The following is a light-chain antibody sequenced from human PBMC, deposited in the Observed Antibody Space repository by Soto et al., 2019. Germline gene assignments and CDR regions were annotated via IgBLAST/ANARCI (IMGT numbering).Light chain of an antibody. Sequence: EIVLTQSPGTLSLSPGDRVTLSCRASQSVSSNYLAWYQQKPGQAPRFLIYATSARATSIPDRFIGSGSGTYFTLTISRLEHEDFARYYCKQYGDYNSPRYSFGQGTRLEI. CDR3: KQYGDYNSPRYS. CDR1: QSVSSNY. CDR2: ATS. J-gene: IGKJ2*03. V-gene: IGKV3-20*01.